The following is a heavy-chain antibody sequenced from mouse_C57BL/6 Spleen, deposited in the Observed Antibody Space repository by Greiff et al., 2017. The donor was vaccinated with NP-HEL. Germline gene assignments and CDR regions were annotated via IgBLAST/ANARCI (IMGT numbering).Heavy chain of an antibody. V-gene: IGHV1-18*01. CDR2: INPNNGGT. J-gene: IGHJ3*01. CDR1: GYTFTDYN. CDR3: AARNYYGSSYGWFAY. Sequence: VQLKQSGPELVKPGASVKIPCKASGYTFTDYNMDWVKQSHGKSLEWIGDINPNNGGTIYNQKFKGKATLTVDKSSSTAYMELRSLTSEDTAVYYCAARNYYGSSYGWFAYWGQGTLVTVSA. D-gene: IGHD1-1*01.